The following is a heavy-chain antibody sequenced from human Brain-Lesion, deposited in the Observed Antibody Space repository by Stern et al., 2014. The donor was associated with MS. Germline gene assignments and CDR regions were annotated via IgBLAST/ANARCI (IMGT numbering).Heavy chain of an antibody. CDR3: ARETGGYTYGDTDFFDF. V-gene: IGHV4-61*02. J-gene: IGHJ4*02. CDR1: CGSLSSGSYY. CDR2: MYGGGTT. Sequence: VQLVESGPGLVKPSQTLSLTCTVSCGSLSSGSYYWNSIRQPAGKGLEWIGRMYGGGTTNDTPPPKSRVTISGNTSKNQFALKVISVPAADTAVYYCARETGGYTYGDTDFFDFWGQGALVTVSS. D-gene: IGHD5-18*01.